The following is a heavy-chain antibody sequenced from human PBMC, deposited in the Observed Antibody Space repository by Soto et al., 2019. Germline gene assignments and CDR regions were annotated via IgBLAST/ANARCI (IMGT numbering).Heavy chain of an antibody. CDR2: IYSGGST. CDR3: AREYYDSSGYYSRGAFGI. D-gene: IGHD3-22*01. Sequence: GGSLRLSCAASGFTVSSNYMSWVRQAPGKGLEWVSVIYSGGSTYYADSVKGRFTISRDNSKNTLYLQMNSLRAEDTAVYYCAREYYDSSGYYSRGAFGIWGQGTMVTVSS. CDR1: GFTVSSNY. V-gene: IGHV3-53*01. J-gene: IGHJ3*02.